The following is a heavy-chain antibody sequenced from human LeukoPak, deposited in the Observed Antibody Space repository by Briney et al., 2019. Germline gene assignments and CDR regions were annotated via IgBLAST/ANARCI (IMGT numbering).Heavy chain of an antibody. CDR1: GYIFTDYY. CDR3: ARDRDWGSSDPFDY. Sequence: ASVKVSCKASGYIFTDYYMHWVRQAPGQGLEWMGWFNPASGGTKYAQKFHGRVTMTRATSINTDYMELSSLRSEDTAVYYCARDRDWGSSDPFDYWGQGTLVTVSS. D-gene: IGHD7-27*01. J-gene: IGHJ4*02. CDR2: FNPASGGT. V-gene: IGHV1-2*02.